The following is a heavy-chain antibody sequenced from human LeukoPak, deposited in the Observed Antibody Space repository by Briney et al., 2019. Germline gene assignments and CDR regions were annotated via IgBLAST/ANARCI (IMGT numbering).Heavy chain of an antibody. V-gene: IGHV4-59*01. Sequence: SETLSLTCTVSGGSISSYYWRWLRQPPRKGLEWVGYIYYSGSTNYNPSLQSRVTISVDTSKNQFSLKLSSVTAADTAVYYCARARFGYSYGPNWFDPWGQGTLVTVSS. J-gene: IGHJ5*02. D-gene: IGHD5-18*01. CDR1: GGSISSYY. CDR3: ARARFGYSYGPNWFDP. CDR2: IYYSGST.